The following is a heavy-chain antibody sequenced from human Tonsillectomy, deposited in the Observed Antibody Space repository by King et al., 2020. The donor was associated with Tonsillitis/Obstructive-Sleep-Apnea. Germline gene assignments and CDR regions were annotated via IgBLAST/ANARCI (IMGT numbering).Heavy chain of an antibody. CDR3: ARLMVRGVFRPFDY. J-gene: IGHJ4*02. CDR2: IYWDDDK. V-gene: IGHV2-5*02. Sequence: QLTLKESGPTLVKPTQTLTLTCTFSGFSLSTSGVGVGWIRQPPGKALEWLALIYWDDDKLYSPSLKRRLTITKDTPKNQVVLTMTNMDPVDTATYYCARLMVRGVFRPFDYWGQGTLVTVSS. D-gene: IGHD3-10*01. CDR1: GFSLSTSGVG.